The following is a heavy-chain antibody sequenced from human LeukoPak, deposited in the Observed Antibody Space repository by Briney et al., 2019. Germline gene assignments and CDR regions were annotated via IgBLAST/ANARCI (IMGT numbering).Heavy chain of an antibody. J-gene: IGHJ4*02. D-gene: IGHD6-6*01. CDR2: IFYSGST. CDR1: SGSISTSNYY. V-gene: IGHV4-39*07. CDR3: ASFEYSSSSTYFDY. Sequence: SETLSLTCTVSSGSISTSNYYWGWVRQPPGKALEWIGNIFYSGSTYYSPSLKSRVTISLDTSKNQFSLKLSSVTAADTAVYYCASFEYSSSSTYFDYWGQGTLVTVSS.